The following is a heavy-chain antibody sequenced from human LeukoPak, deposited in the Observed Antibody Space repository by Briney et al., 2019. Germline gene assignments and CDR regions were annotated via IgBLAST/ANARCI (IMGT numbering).Heavy chain of an antibody. V-gene: IGHV4-4*07. CDR1: GASISSYY. D-gene: IGHD1-1*01. J-gene: IGHJ4*02. CDR2: IYTNENI. Sequence: SETLSLTCSVSGASISSYYWSWIRQQPAGNGLQWIGRIYTNENINYNPSLKSRITMSVDTSKSQLSLNSTSVTAADTAVYYCARAQIDTGNFDYWGQGILVTVSS. CDR3: ARAQIDTGNFDY.